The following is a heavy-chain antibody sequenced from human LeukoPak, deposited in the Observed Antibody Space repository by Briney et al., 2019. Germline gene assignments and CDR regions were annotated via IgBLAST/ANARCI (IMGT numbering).Heavy chain of an antibody. CDR3: ATSPRDYDFWSAHHY. D-gene: IGHD3-3*01. J-gene: IGHJ4*02. CDR2: FDPEDGET. V-gene: IGHV1-24*01. CDR1: GYTLTELS. Sequence: ASVKVSCKVSGYTLTELSMHWVRQAPGKGLEWMGGFDPEDGETIYAQKFQGRVTMTEDTSTDTAYMELSSLRSEDTAVYYCATSPRDYDFWSAHHYWGQGTLVTVSS.